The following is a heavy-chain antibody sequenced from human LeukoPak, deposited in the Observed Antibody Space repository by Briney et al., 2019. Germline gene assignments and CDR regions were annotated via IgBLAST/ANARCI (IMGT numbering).Heavy chain of an antibody. CDR3: ARQGITMIVVVTGGMDV. D-gene: IGHD3-22*01. Sequence: SETLSLTCTVSGGSISSSSYYWGWIRQPPGKGLEWIGSIYYSGSTYYDPSLKSRVTISVDTSKNQLSLKLSSVTAADTAVYYCARQGITMIVVVTGGMDVWGQGTTVTVSS. J-gene: IGHJ6*02. CDR2: IYYSGST. CDR1: GGSISSSSYY. V-gene: IGHV4-39*01.